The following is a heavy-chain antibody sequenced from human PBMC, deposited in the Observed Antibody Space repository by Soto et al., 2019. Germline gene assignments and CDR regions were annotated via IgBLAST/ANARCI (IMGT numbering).Heavy chain of an antibody. CDR1: GYTFTGYY. Sequence: GASVKVSCKASGYTFTGYYMHWVRQAPGQGLEWMGGINPNSGGTNYAKKFQGWVTMNRDTSISTAYMELSRLRSDDTAVYYCARGLKQLVPYYYYYGMDVWGQGTTVTVSS. D-gene: IGHD6-13*01. CDR2: INPNSGGT. J-gene: IGHJ6*02. CDR3: ARGLKQLVPYYYYYGMDV. V-gene: IGHV1-2*04.